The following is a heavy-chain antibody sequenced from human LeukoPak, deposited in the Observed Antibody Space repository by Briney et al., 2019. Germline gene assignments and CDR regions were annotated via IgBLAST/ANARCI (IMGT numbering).Heavy chain of an antibody. CDR3: ASQQTSREWGRAMIVVVITGPFDY. CDR2: IIPIFGTA. CDR1: GGTFSSYA. V-gene: IGHV1-69*05. J-gene: IGHJ4*02. Sequence: ASVKVSCKASGGTFSSYAISWVRQAPGQGLEWMGGIIPIFGTANYAQKFQGSVTITTEESTSRAYMELSSLRSEDTAVYYCASQQTSREWGRAMIVVVITGPFDYWGQGTLVTVSS. D-gene: IGHD3-22*01.